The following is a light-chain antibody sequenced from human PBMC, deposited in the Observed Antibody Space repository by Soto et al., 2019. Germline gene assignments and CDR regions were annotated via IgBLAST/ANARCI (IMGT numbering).Light chain of an antibody. CDR3: YSLDHSGNIMV. Sequence: SYELTQPPSVSVSPGQPARITCSGDALPKKFASWYRQKSGQAPLLVIYDDSRRPSGIPERFSGSSSGTVATLTVTEAQVEDEADYCCYSLDHSGNIMVFGGGTQLTVL. V-gene: IGLV3-10*01. J-gene: IGLJ2*01. CDR2: DDS. CDR1: ALPKKF.